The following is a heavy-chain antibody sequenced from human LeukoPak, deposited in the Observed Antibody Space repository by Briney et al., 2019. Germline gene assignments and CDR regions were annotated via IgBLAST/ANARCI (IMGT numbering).Heavy chain of an antibody. CDR1: GYSFTSYW. CDR2: IYPGDSDT. Sequence: GESLKISCKGSGYSFTSYWIGWVRQMPGKGLGWMGIIYPGDSDTRYSPSFQGQVTISADKSISTAYLQWSSLKASDTAMYYCARLSLSDYYDFWSGPFDYWGQGTLVTVSS. V-gene: IGHV5-51*01. D-gene: IGHD3-3*01. CDR3: ARLSLSDYYDFWSGPFDY. J-gene: IGHJ4*02.